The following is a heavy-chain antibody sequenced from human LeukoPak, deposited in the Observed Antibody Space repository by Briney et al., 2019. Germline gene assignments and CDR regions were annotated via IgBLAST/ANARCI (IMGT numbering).Heavy chain of an antibody. V-gene: IGHV3-30*04. CDR3: VRDISGEKSFDY. CDR1: GFDFSSYV. J-gene: IGHJ4*02. CDR2: ISHDGSNR. D-gene: IGHD3-10*01. Sequence: GRSLRLSCAASGFDFSSYVMHWVRQAPGKRLEWVAVISHDGSNRYYADSVKGRFTISRDNSVNTLDLQMNSLGGEDTAMYYCVRDISGEKSFDYWGQGTLVTVSS.